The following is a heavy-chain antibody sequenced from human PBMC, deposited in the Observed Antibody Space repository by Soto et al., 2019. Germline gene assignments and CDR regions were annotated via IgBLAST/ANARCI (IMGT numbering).Heavy chain of an antibody. CDR1: GYIFSSHC. V-gene: IGHV1-46*01. CDR2: INPGGGRT. J-gene: IGHJ6*02. CDR3: ARDVSGPGATYVMDV. D-gene: IGHD2-2*01. Sequence: ASVKVSCKASGYIFSSHCIYWVRQAPGQGLQWTGIINPGGGRTAYAQKFQGRVTLTRDTSTSTVYMELTSLTYDDTAVYYCARDVSGPGATYVMDVWGQGTTVTVSS.